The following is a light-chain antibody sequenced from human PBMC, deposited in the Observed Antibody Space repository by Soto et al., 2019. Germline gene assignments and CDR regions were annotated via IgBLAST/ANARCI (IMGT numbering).Light chain of an antibody. CDR1: SNDVGGYNH. CDR2: DVS. V-gene: IGLV2-14*01. Sequence: QSALTQPASVSGSPGQSITISCTGTSNDVGGYNHVSWFQQHPDKAPKVMIYDVSNRPSGVSDRFSGSKSGNTASLTISGLQAEDEADYYCCSYTSTSSPYVFGTGTKVTVL. CDR3: CSYTSTSSPYV. J-gene: IGLJ1*01.